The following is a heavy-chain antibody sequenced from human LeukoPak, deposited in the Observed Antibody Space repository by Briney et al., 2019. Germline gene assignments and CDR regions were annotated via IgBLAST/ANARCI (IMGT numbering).Heavy chain of an antibody. J-gene: IGHJ4*02. Sequence: GGSLRLSCAASGFTFSTYTMNWVRQAPGRGLEWVSSISSSSSYIYYADSVKGRFTISRDNAKNSLYLQMNSLRAEDTAVYYCARGGYCSSTSCYMWFEDFWGQGTLVTVSS. CDR1: GFTFSTYT. CDR2: ISSSSSYI. D-gene: IGHD2-2*02. CDR3: ARGGYCSSTSCYMWFEDF. V-gene: IGHV3-21*01.